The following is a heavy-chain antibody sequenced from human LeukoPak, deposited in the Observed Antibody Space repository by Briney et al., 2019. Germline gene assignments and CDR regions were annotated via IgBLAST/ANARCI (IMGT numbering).Heavy chain of an antibody. D-gene: IGHD5-18*01. Sequence: GASVKVSCKASGGTFSSYAISWVRQAPGQGLEWMGRIIPILGIANYAQKFQGRVTITADKSTSTAYMELSSLRSEDTAVYYCARGLRYSYGLPVDYWGQGTLVTVSS. CDR2: IIPILGIA. CDR3: ARGLRYSYGLPVDY. J-gene: IGHJ4*02. V-gene: IGHV1-69*04. CDR1: GGTFSSYA.